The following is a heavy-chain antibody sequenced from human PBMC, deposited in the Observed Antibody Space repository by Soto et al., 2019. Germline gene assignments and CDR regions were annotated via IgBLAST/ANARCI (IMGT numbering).Heavy chain of an antibody. CDR1: GYTFTTYD. V-gene: IGHV1-18*01. D-gene: IGHD3-22*01. CDR3: ARVIGYYYHMDV. Sequence: QVQLVQSGGEVKKPGASVKVSCKASGYTFTTYDLSWVRQAPGQGLEWMGWISAYNGNTNYAQNLQGRVTTTTDTPTSTAYMELRSLRSDDTAVYYCARVIGYYYHMDVWGQGTTVTVSS. J-gene: IGHJ6*02. CDR2: ISAYNGNT.